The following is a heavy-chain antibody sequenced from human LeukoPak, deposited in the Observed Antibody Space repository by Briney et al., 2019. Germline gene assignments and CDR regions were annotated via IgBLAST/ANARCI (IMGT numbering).Heavy chain of an antibody. J-gene: IGHJ3*02. CDR1: GFTFNFYT. V-gene: IGHV3-21*01. Sequence: GGSLRLSCAASGFTFNFYTMNWVRQAPGKGLEWVSSITSSNNYIFYADSVKGRFTVSSDNARNSLYLQMNSLRAEDTAVYYCARDLVAGTPPNAFDIWGQGTLVTVSS. CDR2: ITSSNNYI. D-gene: IGHD6-19*01. CDR3: ARDLVAGTPPNAFDI.